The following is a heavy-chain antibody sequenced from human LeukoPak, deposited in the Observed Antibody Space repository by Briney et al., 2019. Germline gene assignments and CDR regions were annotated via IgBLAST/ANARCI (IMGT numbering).Heavy chain of an antibody. CDR2: IDHRGDT. CDR1: GGSFSRYY. V-gene: IGHV4-34*01. CDR3: ARGATISETGYFDF. D-gene: IGHD5-24*01. Sequence: SETLSPTCAVYGGSFSRYYWGWIRHSPGEGLEWIAEIDHRGDTNYNPSVKSRVTISVDTSKNQFSLKVRSLTAADTAVYYCARGATISETGYFDFWGQGTLVTVSS. J-gene: IGHJ4*03.